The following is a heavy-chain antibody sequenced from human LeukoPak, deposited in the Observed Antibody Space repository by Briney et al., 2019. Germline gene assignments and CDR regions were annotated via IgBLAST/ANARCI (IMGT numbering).Heavy chain of an antibody. V-gene: IGHV1-18*01. CDR2: ISAYNGNT. CDR1: GYTFTSYG. D-gene: IGHD3-10*01. CDR3: ARDPGPRGSGWFDP. J-gene: IGHJ5*02. Sequence: ASVKVSCKASGYTFTSYGISWVRQAPGQGLEWMGWISAYNGNTNYAQKLQGRVTMTTDTSTSTAYMELRSLRSDDTAVYYCARDPGPRGSGWFDPWGQGTLVTPSS.